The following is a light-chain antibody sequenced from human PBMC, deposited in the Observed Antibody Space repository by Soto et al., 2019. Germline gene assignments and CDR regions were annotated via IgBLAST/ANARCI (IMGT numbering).Light chain of an antibody. J-gene: IGKJ1*01. V-gene: IGKV3-20*01. CDR1: QSVSSSY. CDR3: QQYGSSPWT. Sequence: IELKQSPGTLSLSPGERATLSCRASQSVSSSYLAWYQQKPGQAPRLLIYGASSRATGIPDRFSGSGSGTDFTLTISRLEPEDFAVYYCQQYGSSPWTFGQGTNVDIK. CDR2: GAS.